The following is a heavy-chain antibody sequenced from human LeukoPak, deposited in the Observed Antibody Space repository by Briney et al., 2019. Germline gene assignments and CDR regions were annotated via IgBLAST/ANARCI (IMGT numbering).Heavy chain of an antibody. CDR1: GFTFSSYG. Sequence: PGGSLRLSCAASGFTFSSYGMHWVRQAPGKGLEWVAVISYDGSNKYYADSVKGRFTISRDNSKNTLYLQMNSLRAEDTAVYYCAKGAAAGKVDWFDPWGQGTLVTVSS. D-gene: IGHD6-13*01. CDR3: AKGAAAGKVDWFDP. CDR2: ISYDGSNK. V-gene: IGHV3-30*18. J-gene: IGHJ5*02.